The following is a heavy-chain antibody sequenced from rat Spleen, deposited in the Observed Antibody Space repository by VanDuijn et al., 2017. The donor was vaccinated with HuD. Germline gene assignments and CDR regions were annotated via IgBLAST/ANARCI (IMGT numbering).Heavy chain of an antibody. J-gene: IGHJ2*01. CDR3: ARRGTYFDY. CDR1: GFTFNNNW. V-gene: IGHV5-31*01. D-gene: IGHD4-3*01. Sequence: EVQLVESGGGLVQPGRSLKLPCVASGFTFNNNWMTWVGQAPGKGLEWVASITNTGGSPFYPESVKGRFTISRDNAKSTLYLQMNSLRSEDTATYYCARRGTYFDYWGQGVMVTVSS. CDR2: ITNTGGSP.